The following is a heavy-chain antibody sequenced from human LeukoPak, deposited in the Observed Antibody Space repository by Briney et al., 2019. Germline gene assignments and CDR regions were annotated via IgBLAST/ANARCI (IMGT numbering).Heavy chain of an antibody. D-gene: IGHD3-22*01. CDR1: GYTFASYY. V-gene: IGHV1-46*01. CDR2: INPGGGRT. J-gene: IGHJ4*02. CDR3: ARDMYYYDSSGYAY. Sequence: ASVKVSCKASGYTFASYYIHWVRQAPEQGREWLGVINPGGGRTTYAQKFQGRVTITADESTSTAYMELSSLRSEDTAVYYCARDMYYYDSSGYAYWGQGTLVTVSS.